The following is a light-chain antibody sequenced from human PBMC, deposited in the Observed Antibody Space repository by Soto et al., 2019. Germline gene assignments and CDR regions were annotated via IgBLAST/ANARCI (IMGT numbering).Light chain of an antibody. V-gene: IGLV2-14*01. CDR1: SSDVGGYNY. J-gene: IGLJ1*01. Sequence: QSVLTQPASVSGSPGQSITISCTGTSSDVGGYNYVSWYQQHPGKAPKLMIYEVSNRPSGVSNRFSGSKSGNTASLTISGLQAEDEADYFCNSYGSTRTRYVFGTGTKLTVL. CDR2: EVS. CDR3: NSYGSTRTRYV.